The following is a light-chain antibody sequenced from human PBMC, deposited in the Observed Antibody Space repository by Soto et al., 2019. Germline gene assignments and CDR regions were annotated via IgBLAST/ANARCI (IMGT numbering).Light chain of an antibody. CDR2: GAS. J-gene: IGKJ1*01. CDR1: QSVSSN. V-gene: IGKV3D-15*01. Sequence: EIVMTQSPATLSVSPGERATFSCRASQSVSSNLAWYQQKPGQAPSLLIFGASNRATGIPDRFSGSGSGTDFNFTIGRLEPEDFAMYYCQQYSDSPPTFGQGTKVDIK. CDR3: QQYSDSPPT.